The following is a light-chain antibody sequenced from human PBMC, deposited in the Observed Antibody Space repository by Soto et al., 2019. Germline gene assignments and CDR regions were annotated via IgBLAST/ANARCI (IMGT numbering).Light chain of an antibody. CDR3: QQANSFPFT. V-gene: IGKV1-12*01. Sequence: DIQMTQSPSSVSASVGDRVTITCRASQPISTWLAWYQQKPGKAPKLLIYVASTLQSGVPSRFSGSGSGTDFSLTISSLQPEDYATYSCQQANSFPFTFGQGTRLEIK. CDR2: VAS. CDR1: QPISTW. J-gene: IGKJ5*01.